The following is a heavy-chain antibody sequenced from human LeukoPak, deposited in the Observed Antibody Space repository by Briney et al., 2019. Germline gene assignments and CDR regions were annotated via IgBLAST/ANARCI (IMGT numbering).Heavy chain of an antibody. Sequence: GASVKVSCKASGYTFTGYYMHWVRQAPGQGLEWMGWINPNSGGTNYAQKFQGRVTMTRDTSVSTAYMELSRLRSDDTAVYYCARGLTSSGWYGPGYWGQGTLVTVSS. J-gene: IGHJ4*02. CDR1: GYTFTGYY. V-gene: IGHV1-2*02. D-gene: IGHD6-19*01. CDR2: INPNSGGT. CDR3: ARGLTSSGWYGPGY.